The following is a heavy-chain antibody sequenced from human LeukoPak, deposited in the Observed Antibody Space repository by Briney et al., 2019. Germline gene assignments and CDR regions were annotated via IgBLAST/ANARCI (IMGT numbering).Heavy chain of an antibody. CDR1: GYAFTSHG. CDR2: VSTYNGNT. D-gene: IGHD5-18*01. Sequence: ASVKVSCKASGYAFTSHGISWVRQAPGQGLEWMGWVSTYNGNTNYVPKYQGRVTMTTDTSTSTAYMELRSLRSDDTAVYYCARDVDTATDQINDYWGQGTLVTVSS. V-gene: IGHV1-18*04. J-gene: IGHJ4*02. CDR3: ARDVDTATDQINDY.